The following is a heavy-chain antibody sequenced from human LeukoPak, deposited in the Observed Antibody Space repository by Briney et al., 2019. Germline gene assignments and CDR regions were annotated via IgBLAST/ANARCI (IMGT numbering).Heavy chain of an antibody. J-gene: IGHJ4*02. D-gene: IGHD3-10*01. V-gene: IGHV1-2*02. Sequence: SVKVSCKASGYTFTDYYMHWVRQAPGQGLEWMGWINPDSGGTNYAQKFQGRVTMTRDTSISTAYMELSRLRSDDTAVYYCARDAYYGSGSYPYWGQGTLVTVSS. CDR3: ARDAYYGSGSYPY. CDR2: INPDSGGT. CDR1: GYTFTDYY.